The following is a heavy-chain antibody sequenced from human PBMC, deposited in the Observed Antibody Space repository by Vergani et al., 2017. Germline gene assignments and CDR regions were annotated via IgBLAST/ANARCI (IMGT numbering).Heavy chain of an antibody. CDR3: ARDVVGIAVAGRTFDY. CDR2: RSYDGSNK. D-gene: IGHD6-19*01. J-gene: IGHJ4*02. Sequence: QVQLVESGGGVVQPGRSLRLSCAASGFTFSSYARHWVRQAPGKGLEWVAVRSYDGSNKYYADSVKGRFNISRDNSKNTLYLQMNSLRAEDTAVYYCARDVVGIAVAGRTFDYWGQGTLVTVSS. V-gene: IGHV3-30-3*01. CDR1: GFTFSSYA.